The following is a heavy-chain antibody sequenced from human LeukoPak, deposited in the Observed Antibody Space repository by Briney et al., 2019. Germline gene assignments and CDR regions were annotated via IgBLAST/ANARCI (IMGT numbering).Heavy chain of an antibody. D-gene: IGHD2-15*01. Sequence: GESLKISCKGSGYGFTSYWIGWVRQMPGKGLEWMGIIYPGDSDTRYSPSFQGQVTISADKSISTAYLQWSSLKASDTAMYYCARRIGYCSGGSCYASWFDPWGQGTLVTVSS. V-gene: IGHV5-51*01. CDR3: ARRIGYCSGGSCYASWFDP. J-gene: IGHJ5*02. CDR2: IYPGDSDT. CDR1: GYGFTSYW.